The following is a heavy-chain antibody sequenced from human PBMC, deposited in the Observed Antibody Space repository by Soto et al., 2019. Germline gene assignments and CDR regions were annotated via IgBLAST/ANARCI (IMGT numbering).Heavy chain of an antibody. Sequence: GGSLRLSCVASGFTFSTYGIHWVRQAPGKGLEWVAVIWSDASNNYYGDSVKGRFTISRDNTKNTMYLQMNSLGAEDTAVYYCARDPIGPGIFDYWGQGTLVTVSS. CDR2: IWSDASNN. V-gene: IGHV3-33*01. CDR1: GFTFSTYG. D-gene: IGHD1-26*01. CDR3: ARDPIGPGIFDY. J-gene: IGHJ4*02.